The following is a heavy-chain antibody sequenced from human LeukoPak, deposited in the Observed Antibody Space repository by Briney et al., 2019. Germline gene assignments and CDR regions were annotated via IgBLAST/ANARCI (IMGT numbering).Heavy chain of an antibody. J-gene: IGHJ4*02. CDR2: VDPEDGET. D-gene: IGHD5-18*01. Sequence: ASVKVSCRVSGYTLTELSMHWVRQAPGKGLEWMGLVDPEDGETIYAEKFQGRVTITADTSTDTAYMELSSLRSEDTAVYYCATDFGTAMTHWGQGTLVTVSS. CDR1: GYTLTELS. V-gene: IGHV1-24*01. CDR3: ATDFGTAMTH.